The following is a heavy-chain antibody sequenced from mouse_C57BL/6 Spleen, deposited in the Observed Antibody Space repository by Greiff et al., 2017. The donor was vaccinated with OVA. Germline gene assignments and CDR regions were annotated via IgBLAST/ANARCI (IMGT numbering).Heavy chain of an antibody. J-gene: IGHJ2*01. CDR2: IYPGDGDT. V-gene: IGHV1-80*01. D-gene: IGHD3-3*01. CDR1: GYAFSSYW. CDR3: ARSTGLHYFDY. Sequence: QVQLKQSGAELVKPGASVKISCKASGYAFSSYWMNWVKQRPGTGLEWIGQIYPGDGDTNYNGKFKGKATLTADKSSSTAYMQLSSLTSEDSAVYFCARSTGLHYFDYWGQGTTLTVSS.